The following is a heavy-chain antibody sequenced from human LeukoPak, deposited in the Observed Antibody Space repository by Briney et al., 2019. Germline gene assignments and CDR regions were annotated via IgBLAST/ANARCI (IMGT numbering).Heavy chain of an antibody. CDR1: GGSISSYY. D-gene: IGHD1-26*01. CDR3: AKGFNVGARDVGY. CDR2: IYYSGST. J-gene: IGHJ4*02. V-gene: IGHV4-59*12. Sequence: SETLSLTCTVSGGSISSYYWSWIRQPPGKGLEWIGYIYYSGSTNYNPSLKSRVTISVDTSKNQFSLKLSSVTAADTAVYYCAKGFNVGARDVGYWGQGTLVTVSS.